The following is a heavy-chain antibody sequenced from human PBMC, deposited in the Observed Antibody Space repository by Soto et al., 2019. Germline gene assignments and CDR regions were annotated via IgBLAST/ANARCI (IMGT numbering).Heavy chain of an antibody. J-gene: IGHJ4*02. D-gene: IGHD5-12*01. V-gene: IGHV3-7*03. CDR1: GFTFSSYW. Sequence: EVQLVESGGGLVQPWGSLRLSCAASGFTFSSYWMSWVRQAPGKGLEWVANIKQDGSEKYYVDSVKGRFTISRDNAKNSLYLQMNSLRAEDTAVYYCASKPAAYSGYGPFDYWGQGTLVTVSS. CDR2: IKQDGSEK. CDR3: ASKPAAYSGYGPFDY.